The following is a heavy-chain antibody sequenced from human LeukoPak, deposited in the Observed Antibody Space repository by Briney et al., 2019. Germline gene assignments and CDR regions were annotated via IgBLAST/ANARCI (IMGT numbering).Heavy chain of an antibody. J-gene: IGHJ4*02. CDR3: ARGYYDSSGFDY. D-gene: IGHD3-22*01. CDR1: GGSISSGGYY. V-gene: IGHV4-31*03. Sequence: SQTLSLTCTVTGGSISSGGYYWSWIRQHPGKGLEWIGYIYYSGSTYYNPSLKSRVTISVDTSKNQFSLKLSSVTAADTAVYYCARGYYDSSGFDYWGQGTLVTVSS. CDR2: IYYSGST.